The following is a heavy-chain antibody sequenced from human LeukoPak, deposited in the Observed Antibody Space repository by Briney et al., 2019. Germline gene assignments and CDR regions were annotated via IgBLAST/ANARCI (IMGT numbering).Heavy chain of an antibody. Sequence: ASVKVSCKASGYSFTSHYMHWVRQAPGQGLEWMGWISTYNGHTNYAQKLQGRVTMTTDTSTSTAYMELRNLRSDDTAVYYCARDRVLGYDSSGPNAFDIWGQGTMVTVSS. J-gene: IGHJ3*02. CDR2: ISTYNGHT. CDR3: ARDRVLGYDSSGPNAFDI. V-gene: IGHV1-18*04. CDR1: GYSFTSHY. D-gene: IGHD3-22*01.